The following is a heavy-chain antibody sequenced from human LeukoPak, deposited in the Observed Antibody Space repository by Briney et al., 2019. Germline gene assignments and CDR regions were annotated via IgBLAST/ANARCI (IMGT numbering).Heavy chain of an antibody. CDR1: GGSISSSSYY. V-gene: IGHV4-39*07. Sequence: SETLSLTCAVSGGSISSSSYYWGWIRQPPGKGLEWIGSIYYSGSTYYNPSLKSRVTISVDTSKNQFSLKLSSVTAADTAVYYCARDWGHSWFGELLAMSYWGQGTLVTVSS. D-gene: IGHD3-10*01. CDR2: IYYSGST. J-gene: IGHJ4*02. CDR3: ARDWGHSWFGELLAMSY.